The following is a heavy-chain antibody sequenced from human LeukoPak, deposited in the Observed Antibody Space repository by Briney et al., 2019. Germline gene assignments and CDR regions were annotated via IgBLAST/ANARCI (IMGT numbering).Heavy chain of an antibody. CDR3: ARAKIAGYHLADY. CDR1: GGSISSCGHY. V-gene: IGHV4-31*03. J-gene: IGHJ4*02. CDR2: IYYTVST. D-gene: IGHD5-12*01. Sequence: SETLSLTCTVSGGSISSCGHYWSWIRQHPGKGLEGIGYIYYTVSTYYNPSRKSRVTISVDTSNNQLSLRLNSVTAADTAVSYCARAKIAGYHLADYWGQGTLVTVSS.